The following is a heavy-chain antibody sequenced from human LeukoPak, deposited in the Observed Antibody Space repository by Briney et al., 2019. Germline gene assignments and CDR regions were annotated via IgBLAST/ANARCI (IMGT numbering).Heavy chain of an antibody. CDR3: ARGRGHYYYFDY. V-gene: IGHV4-39*07. J-gene: IGHJ4*02. CDR2: IYYSGST. Sequence: SETLSLTCTVSGGSISSSSYYWGWIRQPPGKGLEWIGSIYYSGSTYYNPSLKSRVTISVDTSKNQFSLKLSSVTAADTAVYYCARGRGHYYYFDYWGQGTLVTVSS. D-gene: IGHD2-21*02. CDR1: GGSISSSSYY.